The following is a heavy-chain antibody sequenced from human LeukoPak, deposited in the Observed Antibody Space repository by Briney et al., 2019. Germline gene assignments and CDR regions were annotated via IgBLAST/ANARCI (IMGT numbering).Heavy chain of an antibody. J-gene: IGHJ5*02. CDR2: IYHSGST. CDR1: GYSISSGYY. D-gene: IGHD3-10*01. V-gene: IGHV4-38-2*02. Sequence: SETLSLTCTVSGYSISSGYYWGWIRQPPGKGLEWIGSIYHSGSTYYNPSLKSRVTISVDTSKNQFSLKLSSVTAADTAVYYCARNDGSGRTYNWFDPWGQGTLVTVSS. CDR3: ARNDGSGRTYNWFDP.